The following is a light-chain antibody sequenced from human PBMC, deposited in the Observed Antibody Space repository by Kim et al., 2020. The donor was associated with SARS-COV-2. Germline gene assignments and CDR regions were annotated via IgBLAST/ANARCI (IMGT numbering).Light chain of an antibody. J-gene: IGLJ1*01. CDR3: SSYTSSSTLV. V-gene: IGLV2-14*03. CDR1: SSDVGGYNY. CDR2: DVS. Sequence: GQSITISCTGTSSDVGGYNYVSWYQEHPGKAPKLMIYDVSNRPSGVSNRFSGSKSGNTASLTISGLQAEDEADYYCSSYTSSSTLVFGTGTKVTVL.